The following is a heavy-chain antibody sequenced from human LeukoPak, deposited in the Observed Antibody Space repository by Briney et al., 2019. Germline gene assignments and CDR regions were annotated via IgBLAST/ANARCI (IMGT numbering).Heavy chain of an antibody. D-gene: IGHD5-18*01. J-gene: IGHJ6*02. CDR2: IRSKAYRGTA. Sequence: GGSLRLSCTGSGFTFGDHAMSWVRQAPGKGLEWVGFIRSKAYRGTAEYAASVRGRFTISRDDSASIAYLQMSSLKTEDTAVYYCARGPIQLWIHNAMDVWGQGTTVTVSS. V-gene: IGHV3-49*04. CDR1: GFTFGDHA. CDR3: ARGPIQLWIHNAMDV.